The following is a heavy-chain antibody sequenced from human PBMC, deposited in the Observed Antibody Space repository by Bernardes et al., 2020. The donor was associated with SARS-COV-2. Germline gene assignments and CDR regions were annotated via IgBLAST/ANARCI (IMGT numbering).Heavy chain of an antibody. J-gene: IGHJ4*02. CDR1: GFTFSSYC. CDR2: IKQDGSEK. V-gene: IGHV3-7*01. Sequence: GGSLRLSCAASGFTFSSYCMSWVRQAPGKGLEWVANIKQDGSEKYYVDSVKGRFTISRDNAKNSLYLQMNSLRAEDTAVYYCARGRYSSSRGYFDYWGQGTLVTVSS. CDR3: ARGRYSSSRGYFDY. D-gene: IGHD6-13*01.